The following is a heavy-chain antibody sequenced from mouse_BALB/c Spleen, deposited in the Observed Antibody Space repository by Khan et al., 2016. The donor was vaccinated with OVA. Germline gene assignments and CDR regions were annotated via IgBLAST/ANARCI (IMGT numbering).Heavy chain of an antibody. CDR1: GYTFTSYT. CDR3: VRDGAYYRNDGWFAY. CDR2: IHPNNGYT. J-gene: IGHJ3*01. D-gene: IGHD2-14*01. Sequence: VQLHLSGAELARPGASVKMSCKASGYTFTSYTIHWIKMRPGQGLECIGYIHPNNGYTNYNQQFKDKATFPTDTYSTTAYMKLSSLQSDDSAVENVVRDGAYYRNDGWFAYWGRGTLVTVS. V-gene: IGHV1-4*01.